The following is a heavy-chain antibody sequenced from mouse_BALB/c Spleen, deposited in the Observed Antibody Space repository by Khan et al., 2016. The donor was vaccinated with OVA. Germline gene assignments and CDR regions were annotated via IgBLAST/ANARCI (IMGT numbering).Heavy chain of an antibody. D-gene: IGHD1-1*01. CDR2: VSTGGSYT. CDR3: TRLAYYYDSEGFAY. V-gene: IGHV5-6*01. CDR1: GFTFSTYG. Sequence: EVELVESGGDLVKPGGSLKLSCAASGFTFSTYGMSWVRQTPDKRLEWVATVSTGGSYTYYPDSVKGRFTISRDNAKNTLYLQMRGLKSEETAMFYCTRLAYYYDSEGFAYWGQGTLVTVSA. J-gene: IGHJ3*01.